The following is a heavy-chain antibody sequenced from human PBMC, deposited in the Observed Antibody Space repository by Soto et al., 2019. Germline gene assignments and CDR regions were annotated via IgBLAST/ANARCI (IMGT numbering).Heavy chain of an antibody. CDR2: IYWNDDK. D-gene: IGHD5-12*01. CDR1: GFSLSTSGVG. V-gene: IGHV2-5*01. Sequence: QITLKESVPPLVKPTQTLTLTCTFSGFSLSTSGVGVGWIRQPPGKALEWLALIYWNDDKRYSPSLKSRLTITKDTSKKHVVLTMTNMDPVDTATYYCSHSGGYEIFQYWGQGTLVTVSS. CDR3: SHSGGYEIFQY. J-gene: IGHJ4*02.